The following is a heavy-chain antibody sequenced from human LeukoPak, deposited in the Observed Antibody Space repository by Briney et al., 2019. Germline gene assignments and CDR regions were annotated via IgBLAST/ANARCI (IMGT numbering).Heavy chain of an antibody. D-gene: IGHD6-13*01. CDR1: GVSLSDTSFY. V-gene: IGHV4-39*01. Sequence: SETLSLTCTVSGVSLSDTSFYWGWIRQPPGKGLEWIGSVYYSGSAYYNPSLKSRVTISVDTSKNQFSLKLSSVTATDTAVYYCARHDRIIASPLVWGQGTLVTVSS. J-gene: IGHJ4*02. CDR3: ARHDRIIASPLV. CDR2: VYYSGSA.